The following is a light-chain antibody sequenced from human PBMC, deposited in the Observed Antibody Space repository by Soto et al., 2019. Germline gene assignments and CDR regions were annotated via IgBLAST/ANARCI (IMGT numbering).Light chain of an antibody. CDR1: QSLLHSNGYDS. Sequence: EIVMTQSPLSLPVTPGEPASISCRSSQSLLHSNGYDSLDWYLQKPGQSPQLLIYLGSNRASGVPARFSCSGSGTDFTLKISRVEADDVGVYYCMQALQRPPTFGQGTKVEIK. J-gene: IGKJ1*01. CDR2: LGS. V-gene: IGKV2-28*01. CDR3: MQALQRPPT.